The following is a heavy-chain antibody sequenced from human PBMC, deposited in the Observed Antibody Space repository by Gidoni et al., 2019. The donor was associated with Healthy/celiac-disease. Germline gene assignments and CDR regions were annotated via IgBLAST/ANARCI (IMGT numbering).Heavy chain of an antibody. CDR2: IYPGDSDT. Sequence: EVQLVQSGEEVKKPGESLKISCKGSGYSFTSYWIGWVRQMPGKGLEWMGIIYPGDSDTRYSPSFQGQVTISADKSISTAYLQWSSLKASDTAMYYCARHEDGYSSGWYYFDYWGQGTLVTVSS. V-gene: IGHV5-51*01. CDR3: ARHEDGYSSGWYYFDY. J-gene: IGHJ4*02. D-gene: IGHD6-19*01. CDR1: GYSFTSYW.